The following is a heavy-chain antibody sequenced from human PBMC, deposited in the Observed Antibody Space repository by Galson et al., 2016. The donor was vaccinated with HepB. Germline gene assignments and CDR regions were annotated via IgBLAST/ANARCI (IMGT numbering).Heavy chain of an antibody. Sequence: SETLSLTCAVYDESFSDYFWSWIRQPPGKGLEWIGEINYRGSTNSRPSLKSRVTMSVDTSKKQFSLRLSSVTAADTAVYYCARDPTDRRVGYNSGPDSWGQGTLVVVSS. CDR1: DESFSDYF. CDR3: ARDPTDRRVGYNSGPDS. V-gene: IGHV4-34*01. D-gene: IGHD5-24*01. CDR2: INYRGST. J-gene: IGHJ4*02.